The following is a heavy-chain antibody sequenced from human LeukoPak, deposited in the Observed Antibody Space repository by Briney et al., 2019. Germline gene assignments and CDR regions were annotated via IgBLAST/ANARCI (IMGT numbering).Heavy chain of an antibody. J-gene: IGHJ4*02. CDR2: IYYSEST. CDR1: GGSIRSYY. V-gene: IGHV4-59*01. Sequence: PSETLSLTCTVSGGSIRSYYWSWIRQPPGKGLECIGYIYYSESTNYNPSLKSRVTISVDTSKNQSSLKLSSVTAADTAVYYCARVQTPSGSGSYSFDYWGQGTLVTVSS. D-gene: IGHD3-10*01. CDR3: ARVQTPSGSGSYSFDY.